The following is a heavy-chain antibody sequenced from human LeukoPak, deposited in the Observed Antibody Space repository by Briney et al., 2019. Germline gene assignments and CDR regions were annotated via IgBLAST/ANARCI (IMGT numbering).Heavy chain of an antibody. J-gene: IGHJ6*03. CDR3: ARGEPLAGYYMDV. Sequence: GASVTVSCKASGYTFTGYYMHWVRQAPGQGLEWMGWINPKSGGTDYAQKFQGRVTMTRDTSITTAYVELTRLKSDDTAVYCCARGEPLAGYYMDVWGKGTTVTVSS. CDR2: INPKSGGT. CDR1: GYTFTGYY. D-gene: IGHD6-19*01. V-gene: IGHV1-2*02.